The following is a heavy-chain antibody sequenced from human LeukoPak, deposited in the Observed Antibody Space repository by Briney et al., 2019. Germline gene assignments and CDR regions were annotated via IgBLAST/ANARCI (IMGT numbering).Heavy chain of an antibody. CDR3: ARSVGSERDFDY. Sequence: SETLSLTCTVSGGSISSYYWSWIRQPPGKGLEWIGYIYYSGSTNYNPSLKSRVTISVDTSKNQFSLKLSSVTATDTAVYYCARSVGSERDFDYWGQGTLVTVSS. CDR2: IYYSGST. D-gene: IGHD1-26*01. V-gene: IGHV4-59*01. CDR1: GGSISSYY. J-gene: IGHJ4*02.